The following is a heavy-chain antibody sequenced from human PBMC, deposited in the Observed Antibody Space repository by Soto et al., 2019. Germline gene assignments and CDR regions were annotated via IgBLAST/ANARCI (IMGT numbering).Heavy chain of an antibody. CDR3: ARESTAHFDY. CDR2: IAHDGSEK. Sequence: EVQLVESGGGLVQPGGSLRLSCAVSGFSFSSYWMSWVRQAPGRGLEWVATIAHDGSEKFYVDSVKGRFTISRDNTNNPLYLQMNSLGAEDTALYYCARESTAHFDYWGQGTMVTVSS. J-gene: IGHJ4*02. V-gene: IGHV3-7*01. CDR1: GFSFSSYW.